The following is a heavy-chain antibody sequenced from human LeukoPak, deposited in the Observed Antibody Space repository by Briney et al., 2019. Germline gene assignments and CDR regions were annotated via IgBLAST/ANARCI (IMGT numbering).Heavy chain of an antibody. D-gene: IGHD3-10*01. CDR3: ARHLPMAAPSGYYGMDV. CDR2: INHSGST. V-gene: IGHV4-34*01. J-gene: IGHJ6*02. Sequence: SETLSLTCAVYGGSFSGYYWSWIRQPPGKGREGIGEINHSGSTNYNPSLKSRVTISVDTSKNQFSLKLSSVTAADTAVYYCARHLPMAAPSGYYGMDVWGQGTTVTVSS. CDR1: GGSFSGYY.